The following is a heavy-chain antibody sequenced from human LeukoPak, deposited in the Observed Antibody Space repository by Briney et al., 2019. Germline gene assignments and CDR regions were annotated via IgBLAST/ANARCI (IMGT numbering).Heavy chain of an antibody. J-gene: IGHJ4*02. CDR1: GYTFTGYY. V-gene: IGHV1-2*04. Sequence: PLASVKVSCKASGYTFTGYYMHWVRQAPGQGLEWMGWINPNSGGTNYAQKFQGWVTMTRDTSISTAYMELSRLRSDDTAVYYCARALNYGVHPVEADYWGQGTLVTVSS. CDR2: INPNSGGT. D-gene: IGHD4-17*01. CDR3: ARALNYGVHPVEADY.